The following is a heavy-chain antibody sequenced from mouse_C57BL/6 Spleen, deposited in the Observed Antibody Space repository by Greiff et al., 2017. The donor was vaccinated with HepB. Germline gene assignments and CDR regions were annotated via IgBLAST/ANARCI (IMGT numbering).Heavy chain of an antibody. D-gene: IGHD2-4*01. V-gene: IGHV5-17*01. CDR2: ISSGSSTI. J-gene: IGHJ4*01. CDR1: GFTFSDYG. Sequence: VESGGGLVKPGGSLKLSCAASGFTFSDYGMHWVRQAPEKGLEWVAYISSGSSTIYYADTVKGRFTISRDNAKNTLFLQMTSLRSEDTAMYYCARDYDYDGGDYAMDYWGQGTSVTVSS. CDR3: ARDYDYDGGDYAMDY.